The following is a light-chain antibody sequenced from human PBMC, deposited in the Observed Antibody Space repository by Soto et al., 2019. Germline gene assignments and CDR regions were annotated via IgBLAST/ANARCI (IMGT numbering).Light chain of an antibody. CDR3: QQYNNWPLFT. J-gene: IGKJ2*01. Sequence: VMTQSPATLSVSPGERATLSCRVSQTIKSNLAWYQQKSGQPPRLLIYGASIRATGIPVRFSGSGSGTEFTLTISSLQSEDSALYYCQQYNNWPLFTFGQGTKLEIK. CDR1: QTIKSN. V-gene: IGKV3-15*01. CDR2: GAS.